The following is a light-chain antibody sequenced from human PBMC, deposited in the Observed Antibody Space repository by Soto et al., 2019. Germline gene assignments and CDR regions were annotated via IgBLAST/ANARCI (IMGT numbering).Light chain of an antibody. Sequence: DLQMTQSPSSLSASVGDRVTITCQASQDISNYLNWYQQKPGKAPKLLIYDASNLETGVPSRFSGSGSGTDFTFTISSLQPEDIASYYCQQYDNLQGFLGGGTKVEIK. V-gene: IGKV1-33*01. CDR2: DAS. J-gene: IGKJ4*01. CDR1: QDISNY. CDR3: QQYDNLQGF.